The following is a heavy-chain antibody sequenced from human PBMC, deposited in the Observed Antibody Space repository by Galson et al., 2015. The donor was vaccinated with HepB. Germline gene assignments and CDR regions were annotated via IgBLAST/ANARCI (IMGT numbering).Heavy chain of an antibody. D-gene: IGHD3-22*01. CDR2: VDPEDGET. J-gene: IGHJ4*02. V-gene: IGHV1-69-2*01. CDR3: ATDLVADSSGYYPDY. Sequence: VKVSCKVSGYTFTDYYMHWVQQAPGKGLEWMGLVDPEDGETIYAEKFQGRVTITADTSTDTAYMELSSLRSEDTAVYYCATDLVADSSGYYPDYWGQGTLVTVSP. CDR1: GYTFTDYY.